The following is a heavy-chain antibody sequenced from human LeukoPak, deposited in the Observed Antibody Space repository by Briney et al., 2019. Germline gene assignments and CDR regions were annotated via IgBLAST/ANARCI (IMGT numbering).Heavy chain of an antibody. CDR3: ACVELAVPFDY. Sequence: GGSLRLSCAASGFTFSSYSMNWVRQAPGKGLEWVSSISSSSSYIYYADSVKGRFTISRVNAKNSLYLQMNSLRAEDTAVYYCACVELAVPFDYWGQGTLVTVSS. J-gene: IGHJ4*02. CDR2: ISSSSSYI. V-gene: IGHV3-21*01. CDR1: GFTFSSYS. D-gene: IGHD5-24*01.